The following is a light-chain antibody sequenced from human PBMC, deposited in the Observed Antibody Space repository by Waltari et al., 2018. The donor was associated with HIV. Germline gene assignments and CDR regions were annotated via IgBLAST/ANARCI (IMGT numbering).Light chain of an antibody. J-gene: IGLJ3*02. Sequence: QTAMTQPASVSGYPGKQITLSCTGSSNEVGGYNYVPWYQQHPGKAPRLMIYDVSTRPSGVSDRFSGSKSGDTASLTISGLQPEDEADYYCESYTSTSVWVFGGGTRLTVL. CDR3: ESYTSTSVWV. CDR2: DVS. CDR1: SNEVGGYNY. V-gene: IGLV2-14*03.